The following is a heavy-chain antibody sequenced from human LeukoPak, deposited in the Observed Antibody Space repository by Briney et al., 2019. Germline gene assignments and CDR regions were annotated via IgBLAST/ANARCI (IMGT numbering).Heavy chain of an antibody. CDR1: GGTFSSYA. V-gene: IGHV1-69*04. CDR2: IIPILGIA. CDR3: ARVTYYYSSGSYYFDY. Sequence: ASVKVSCKASGGTFSSYAISWVRQAPGQGLEWMGRIIPILGIANYAQKFQGRVTITADKSTSTAYMELSSLRSEDTAVYYCARVTYYYSSGSYYFDYWGQGTLVTVSS. D-gene: IGHD3-10*01. J-gene: IGHJ4*02.